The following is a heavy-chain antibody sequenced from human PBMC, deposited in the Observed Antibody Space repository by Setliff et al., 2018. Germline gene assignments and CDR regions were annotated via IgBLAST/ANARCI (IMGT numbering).Heavy chain of an antibody. CDR3: ARRQGANWGSDYYYGMDV. CDR1: GYSFTNYW. CDR2: IYPSDSDT. J-gene: IGHJ6*02. V-gene: IGHV5-51*01. D-gene: IGHD7-27*01. Sequence: GESLKISCKGSGYSFTNYWIGWVRQMPGKGLEWMGIIYPSDSDTRYSPSFQGQVTISADKSISTAYLQWSSLKASDTAMYYCARRQGANWGSDYYYGMDVWGQGTTVTVSS.